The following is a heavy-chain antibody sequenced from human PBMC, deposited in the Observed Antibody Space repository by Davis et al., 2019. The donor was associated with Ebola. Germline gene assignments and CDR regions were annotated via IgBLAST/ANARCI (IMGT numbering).Heavy chain of an antibody. CDR3: TRHSPMVSGYYYYGMDV. V-gene: IGHV3-73*01. CDR1: GFTFSGSA. D-gene: IGHD3-10*01. Sequence: PGGSLRLSCAASGFTFSGSAMHWVRQASGKGLEWVGRIRSKANGYATAYAASVKGRFTISRDDSKNTAYLQMNSLKTEDTAVYYCTRHSPMVSGYYYYGMDVWGQGTTVTVSS. J-gene: IGHJ6*02. CDR2: IRSKANGYAT.